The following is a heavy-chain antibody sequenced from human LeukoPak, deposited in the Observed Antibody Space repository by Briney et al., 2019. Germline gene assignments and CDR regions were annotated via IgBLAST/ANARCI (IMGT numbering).Heavy chain of an antibody. J-gene: IGHJ4*02. CDR3: AKDQDFYYYDSSGKGPFDY. Sequence: PGGSLRLSCAAPGFTFSSYAMSWGRQAPGKGLEWVSAISGSGGRTYYADSVKGRFTISRDNSKNTLYLKMNSLRAEDTAVYYCAKDQDFYYYDSSGKGPFDYWGQGTLVTVSS. D-gene: IGHD3-22*01. V-gene: IGHV3-23*01. CDR2: ISGSGGRT. CDR1: GFTFSSYA.